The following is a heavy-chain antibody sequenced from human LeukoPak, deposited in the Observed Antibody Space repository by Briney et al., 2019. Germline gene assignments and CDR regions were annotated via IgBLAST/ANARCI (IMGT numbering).Heavy chain of an antibody. J-gene: IGHJ4*02. CDR2: ISGSGGST. CDR3: AKVHSSGWYALDY. D-gene: IGHD6-19*01. V-gene: IGHV3-23*01. Sequence: PGGSQRLSCAASGFTFSSYAMSWVRQAPGKGLEWVSAISGSGGSTYYADSVKGRFTISRDNSKNTLYLQMNSLRAEDTAVYYCAKVHSSGWYALDYWGQGTLVTVSS. CDR1: GFTFSSYA.